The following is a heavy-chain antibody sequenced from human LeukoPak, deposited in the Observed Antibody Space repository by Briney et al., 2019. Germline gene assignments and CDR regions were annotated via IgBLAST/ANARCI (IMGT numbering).Heavy chain of an antibody. CDR2: IKKDGSEK. V-gene: IGHV3-7*03. CDR3: ARARLHSYYFDY. CDR1: GFTFSSYW. D-gene: IGHD6-6*01. Sequence: PGGSLRLSCAASGFTFSSYWMSWVRQAPGKGLEWVANIKKDGSEKYYVDSVKGRFTISRDNDKNSLYLQMNSLRAEDTAVYYCARARLHSYYFDYWGQGTLVTVSS. J-gene: IGHJ4*02.